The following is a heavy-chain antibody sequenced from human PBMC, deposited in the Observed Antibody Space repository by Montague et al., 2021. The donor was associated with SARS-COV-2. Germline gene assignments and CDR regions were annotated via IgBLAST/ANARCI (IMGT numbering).Heavy chain of an antibody. Sequence: SETLSLTCSVSGGSISGHYWSWIRQPPGKGLEWIGNFDHSGNTKYNPSLKSRATITVDTYKNQFALRLSSVTAAATAVYYCAREFRIELWQTNWYFGLWGRGTLVTVSS. CDR3: AREFRIELWQTNWYFGL. CDR1: GGSISGHY. D-gene: IGHD3-16*01. J-gene: IGHJ2*01. V-gene: IGHV4-59*11. CDR2: FDHSGNT.